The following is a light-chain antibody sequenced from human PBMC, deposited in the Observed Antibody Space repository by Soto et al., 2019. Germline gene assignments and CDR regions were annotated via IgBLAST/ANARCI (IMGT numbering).Light chain of an antibody. CDR3: QEYYSHSWT. Sequence: DIQMTQSPSTLSASVGDRVTITCRASQSISTWLAWYQQKPGKAPKFLIYKASNLQSGVPSRFSGSGSGTEFTLTISSVEPDDFATYFCQEYYSHSWTVGQGTKVDIK. CDR2: KAS. J-gene: IGKJ1*01. V-gene: IGKV1-5*03. CDR1: QSISTW.